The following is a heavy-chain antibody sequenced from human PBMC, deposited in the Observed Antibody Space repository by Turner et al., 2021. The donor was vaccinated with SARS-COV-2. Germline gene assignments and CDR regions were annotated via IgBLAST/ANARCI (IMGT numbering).Heavy chain of an antibody. V-gene: IGHV3-21*01. CDR2: ISGSSSYI. Sequence: RLVEPGGGLVQLGGPLGLSCAASGFTFNAYSLNWVRQAPGKGLGGVSFISGSSSYIYYADSVKGRFTISRDNAKNSLYLQMNSLRAEDTAVYYCARGLGSKTTVVTPFGYWGQGTLVTVSS. CDR1: GFTFNAYS. J-gene: IGHJ4*02. D-gene: IGHD4-17*01. CDR3: ARGLGSKTTVVTPFGY.